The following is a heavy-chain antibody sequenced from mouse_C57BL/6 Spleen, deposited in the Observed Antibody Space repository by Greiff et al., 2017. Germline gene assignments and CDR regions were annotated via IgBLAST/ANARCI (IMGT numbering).Heavy chain of an antibody. J-gene: IGHJ3*01. CDR3: AREGRYYGSSLTWFAY. CDR2: ISYDGSN. Sequence: EVKLMESGPGLVKPSQSLSLTCSVTGYSITSGYYWNWIRQFPGNKLEWMGYISYDGSNNYNPSLKNRISITRDTSKNQFFLKLNSVTTEDTATYYCAREGRYYGSSLTWFAYWGQGTLVTVSA. V-gene: IGHV3-6*01. CDR1: GYSITSGYY. D-gene: IGHD1-1*01.